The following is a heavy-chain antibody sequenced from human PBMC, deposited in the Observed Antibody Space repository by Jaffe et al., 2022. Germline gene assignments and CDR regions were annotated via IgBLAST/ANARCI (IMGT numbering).Heavy chain of an antibody. V-gene: IGHV4-59*02. CDR3: ARYAPSAKYLDY. CDR1: GDSVSTYY. J-gene: IGHJ4*02. CDR2: IHHSGSS. Sequence: QVQLQESGPGLVKPSETLSLTCTVSGDSVSTYYWSWIRQPPGKGLEWIGYIHHSGSSNYNPSLKSRVTISVDTSKNQFSLNLSSVTAADTAVYYCARYAPSAKYLDYWGQGTLVTVSS.